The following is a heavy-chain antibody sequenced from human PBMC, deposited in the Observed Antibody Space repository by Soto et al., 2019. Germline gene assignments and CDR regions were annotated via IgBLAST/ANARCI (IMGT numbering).Heavy chain of an antibody. V-gene: IGHV4-34*01. CDR2: INHSGST. Sequence: PSETLSLTCAVYGGSFIGYYCIFIRHPPLKGLEWIGEINHSGSTNYNPSLKSRVTISVDTSKNQFSLKLSSVTAADTAVYYCARGGKGGYYYYYGMDVWGQGTTVTVSS. D-gene: IGHD1-26*01. CDR1: GGSFIGYY. J-gene: IGHJ6*02. CDR3: ARGGKGGYYYYYGMDV.